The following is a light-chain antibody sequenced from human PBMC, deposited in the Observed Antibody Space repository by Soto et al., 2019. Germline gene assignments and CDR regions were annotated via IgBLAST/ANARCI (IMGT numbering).Light chain of an antibody. V-gene: IGLV2-14*01. CDR2: DVR. CDR1: SSDIGGYNY. J-gene: IGLJ2*01. Sequence: QSVLTQPASVSGSPGQSITISCTGTSSDIGGYNYISWYQQLPGKAPKFIIYDVRNRPAGVSNRFSGSRSGNTASLTISGRHAEDEADYYCSSSTGSSTVIFGGGTKLTVL. CDR3: SSSTGSSTVI.